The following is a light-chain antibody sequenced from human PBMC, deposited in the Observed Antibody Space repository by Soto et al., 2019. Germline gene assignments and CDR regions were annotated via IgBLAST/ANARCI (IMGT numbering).Light chain of an antibody. Sequence: EIVLTQSPATLSLSPGERATLSCRASQSVSSYFAWYQQKPGQAPRLLIYDASNRATGIPARFSGSGSGTDFTLTISSLEPEAFAVYYCQQRSNWPPTTFGQGTKVEIK. V-gene: IGKV3-11*01. CDR3: QQRSNWPPTT. CDR1: QSVSSY. J-gene: IGKJ1*01. CDR2: DAS.